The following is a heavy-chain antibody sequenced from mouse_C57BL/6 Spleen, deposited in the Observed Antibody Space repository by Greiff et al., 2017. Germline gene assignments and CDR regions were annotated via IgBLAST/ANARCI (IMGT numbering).Heavy chain of an antibody. J-gene: IGHJ2*01. CDR1: GYTFTDYN. Sequence: EVQLQESGPELVKPGASVKIPCKASGYTFTDYNMDWVKQSHGKSLEWIGDSNPNNGGTIYNQKFKGKATLTVDKSSSTAYMVLRSLTSEDTAVYYCARCDYDYYFDYWGQGTTLTVAS. CDR2: SNPNNGGT. CDR3: ARCDYDYYFDY. D-gene: IGHD2-4*01. V-gene: IGHV1-18*01.